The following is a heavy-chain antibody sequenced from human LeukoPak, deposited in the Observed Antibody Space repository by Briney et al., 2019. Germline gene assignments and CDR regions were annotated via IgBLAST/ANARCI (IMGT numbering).Heavy chain of an antibody. CDR3: ARDRDDYVWGSYRSYDAFDI. J-gene: IGHJ3*02. V-gene: IGHV3-48*01. Sequence: GGSLRLSCAASGFTFSSYSMNWVRQAPGKGLEWVSYISSSSSTIYYADSVKGRFTISRDNAKNSLYLQMNSLRAEDTAVYYCARDRDDYVWGSYRSYDAFDIWGQGTMVTVSS. CDR2: ISSSSSTI. CDR1: GFTFSSYS. D-gene: IGHD3-16*02.